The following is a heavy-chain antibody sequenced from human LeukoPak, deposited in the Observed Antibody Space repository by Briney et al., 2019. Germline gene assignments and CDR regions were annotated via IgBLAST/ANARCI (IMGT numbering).Heavy chain of an antibody. V-gene: IGHV3-64*02. D-gene: IGHD5-12*01. Sequence: GGSLRLSCAASGFTFGSFALHWVRQASGKGLEYVSAITGDGNRTHYAGSVKGRFTISRDNSKNTLYLKTGTLRPEDMAVYYCARESSDYDTLDFWGQGTLVTVSS. CDR3: ARESSDYDTLDF. J-gene: IGHJ4*02. CDR1: GFTFGSFA. CDR2: ITGDGNRT.